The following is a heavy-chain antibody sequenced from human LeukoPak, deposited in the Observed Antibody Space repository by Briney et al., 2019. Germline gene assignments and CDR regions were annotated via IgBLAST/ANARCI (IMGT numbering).Heavy chain of an antibody. Sequence: PGQSLRLSCAASGFTFSRFWMTWVRQAPGKGLEWVANIQPHGSEEYYVDSVKGRFTISRDNAKNSLYLQMDSLRAGDTAVYYCIILTLVTAPRHYMDVWGKGTTVTVSS. J-gene: IGHJ6*03. CDR3: IILTLVTAPRHYMDV. CDR2: IQPHGSEE. CDR1: GFTFSRFW. V-gene: IGHV3-7*01. D-gene: IGHD2-21*02.